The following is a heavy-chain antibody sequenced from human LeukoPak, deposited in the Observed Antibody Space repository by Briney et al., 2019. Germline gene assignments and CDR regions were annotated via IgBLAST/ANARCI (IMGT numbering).Heavy chain of an antibody. CDR2: IRGSSTTI. D-gene: IGHD2-2*01. CDR3: ARDARSHCGTDACYGPYFDY. Sequence: GGSLRLSCTASGFTFSTSSMNWVRQTPGQGLEWISYIRGSSTTIYHADSVKGRFTISRDNGRNSLYLQMNDLTAEDTGVYFCARDARSHCGTDACYGPYFDYWGQGSLVIVSS. V-gene: IGHV3-48*01. J-gene: IGHJ4*02. CDR1: GFTFSTSS.